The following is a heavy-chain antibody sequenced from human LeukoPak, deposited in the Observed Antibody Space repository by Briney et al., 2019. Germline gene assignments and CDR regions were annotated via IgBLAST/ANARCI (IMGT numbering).Heavy chain of an antibody. Sequence: PGGSLRLSCSASRFIFSSSLMFWVRQAPGKGLEYVAAISGNGGSTYHSDTVYGRFTISRDNSKNTLYLQMTSLRAEDTALCYCVKDNGQGGFDSWGQGTLVTVSA. CDR3: VKDNGQGGFDS. CDR1: RFIFSSSL. J-gene: IGHJ4*02. D-gene: IGHD2-8*01. CDR2: ISGNGGST. V-gene: IGHV3-64D*09.